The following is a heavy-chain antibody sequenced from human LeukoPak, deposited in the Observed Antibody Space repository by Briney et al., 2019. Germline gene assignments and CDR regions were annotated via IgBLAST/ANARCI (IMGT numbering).Heavy chain of an antibody. CDR2: TSYDGYKT. Sequence: GGSLRLSCAASGFTFSSYGMHWVRQAPGKGLEWVAVTSYDGYKTYYGDSAKDRFTISRDNSKSALYLQMNSLRVEDSAVYYCARAGCSFFRCLSDFDHWGQGTLVAVSS. J-gene: IGHJ4*02. CDR3: ARAGCSFFRCLSDFDH. V-gene: IGHV3-30*19. CDR1: GFTFSSYG. D-gene: IGHD6-19*01.